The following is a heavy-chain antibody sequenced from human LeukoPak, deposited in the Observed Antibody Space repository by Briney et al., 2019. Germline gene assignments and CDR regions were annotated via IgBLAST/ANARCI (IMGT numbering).Heavy chain of an antibody. Sequence: GGSLRLSCAASGFTFRSYWMHWVRQAPGKGLVWVSRINSDGSFTSYADSVKGRFTISRDNAKNTLYLQMNSLRAGDTAEYYCARVAYSSGWYYFDYWGQGTLVTVSS. CDR2: INSDGSFT. D-gene: IGHD6-19*01. CDR3: ARVAYSSGWYYFDY. J-gene: IGHJ4*02. V-gene: IGHV3-74*01. CDR1: GFTFRSYW.